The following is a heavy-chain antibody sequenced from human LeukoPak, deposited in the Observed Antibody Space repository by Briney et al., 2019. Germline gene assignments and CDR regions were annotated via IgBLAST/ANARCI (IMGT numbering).Heavy chain of an antibody. D-gene: IGHD2-15*01. Sequence: GGSLRLSCAASGFNFANHAMSWVRQTAGKGLEWVSAISGGGDITYYADSVKGRFTISRDNSKDTLFLQMHSLRPGDTAVYYCVREDTPAAANYWGQGTLVTISS. V-gene: IGHV3-23*01. CDR1: GFNFANHA. J-gene: IGHJ4*02. CDR2: ISGGGDIT. CDR3: VREDTPAAANY.